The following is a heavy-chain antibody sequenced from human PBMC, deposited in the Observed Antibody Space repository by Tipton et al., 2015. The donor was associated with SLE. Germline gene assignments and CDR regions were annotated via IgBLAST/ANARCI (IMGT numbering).Heavy chain of an antibody. CDR2: INHSGST. Sequence: TLSLTCAVYGGSFSGYYWSWIRQPPGKGLEWIGEINHSGSTNYNPSLKSRVTISVDTSKNQFSLKLSSVTAADTAVYYCARGGRIAVAGYRYWGQGTLVTVSS. V-gene: IGHV4-34*01. CDR1: GGSFSGYY. D-gene: IGHD6-19*01. J-gene: IGHJ4*02. CDR3: ARGGRIAVAGYRY.